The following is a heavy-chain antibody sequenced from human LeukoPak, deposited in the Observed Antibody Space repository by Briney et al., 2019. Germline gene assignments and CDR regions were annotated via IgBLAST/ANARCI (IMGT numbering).Heavy chain of an antibody. Sequence: GGSLRLSCTASGFTFNTYRMSWVRQAPGKGLEWVANIKEDGSDKYYVDSVKGRFTISRDNAKNSLYLQMDSLRAEDTAVYYCARSGRYHGFWGQGTLVTVPS. V-gene: IGHV3-7*05. CDR2: IKEDGSDK. J-gene: IGHJ4*02. CDR1: GFTFNTYR. CDR3: ARSGRYHGF. D-gene: IGHD1-26*01.